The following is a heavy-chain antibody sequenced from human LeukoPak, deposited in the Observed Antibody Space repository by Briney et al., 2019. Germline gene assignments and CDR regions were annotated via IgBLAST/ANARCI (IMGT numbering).Heavy chain of an antibody. CDR2: IYYSGST. J-gene: IGHJ5*02. V-gene: IGHV4-31*03. D-gene: IGHD3-10*01. Sequence: SETLSLTCTVSGGSISSGGYYWSWIRQHPGKGLEWIGYIYYSGSTNYNPSLKSRVTISVDTSKNQFSLKLSSVTAADTAVYYCARGAAMVRGVISDWFDPWGQGTLVTVS. CDR1: GGSISSGGYY. CDR3: ARGAAMVRGVISDWFDP.